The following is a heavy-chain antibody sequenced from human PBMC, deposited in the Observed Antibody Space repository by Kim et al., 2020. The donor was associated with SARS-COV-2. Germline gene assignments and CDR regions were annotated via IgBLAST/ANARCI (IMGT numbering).Heavy chain of an antibody. D-gene: IGHD3-10*01. V-gene: IGHV3-11*06. Sequence: GGSLRLSCAASGFTFSDYYMSWIRQAPGKGLEWVSYISSSSSYTNYADSVKGRFTISRDNAKNSLYLQMNSLRAEDTAVYYCARIWFGELGLDYWGQGTLVTVSS. CDR2: ISSSSSYT. J-gene: IGHJ4*02. CDR1: GFTFSDYY. CDR3: ARIWFGELGLDY.